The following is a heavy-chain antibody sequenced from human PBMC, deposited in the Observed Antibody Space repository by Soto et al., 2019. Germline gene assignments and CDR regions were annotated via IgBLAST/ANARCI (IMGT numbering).Heavy chain of an antibody. V-gene: IGHV1-69*13. CDR1: GGTFSSYA. Sequence: ASVKVSCKASGGTFSSYAISWVRQAPGQGLEWMGGIIPIFGTANYAQKFQGRVTITADESTSTAYMELSSVRSEDTAVYYCARDVGATAFVAFDIWGQGTMVTVSS. CDR2: IIPIFGTA. CDR3: ARDVGATAFVAFDI. J-gene: IGHJ3*02. D-gene: IGHD1-26*01.